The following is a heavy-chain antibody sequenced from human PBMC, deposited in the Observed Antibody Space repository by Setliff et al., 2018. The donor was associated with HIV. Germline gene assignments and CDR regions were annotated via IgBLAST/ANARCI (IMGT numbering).Heavy chain of an antibody. J-gene: IGHJ5*02. D-gene: IGHD3-10*01. CDR2: IDSSGTT. CDR3: ARDRHSSGLGSYGP. CDR1: GGSFGVYR. V-gene: IGHV4-4*07. Sequence: SETLSPTCTISGGSFGVYRWSWIRQSAGRGLEWIGRIDSSGTTDYKPSLKGLVAISVDTSRNQFSLRVTPVTAADTAVYFCARDRHSSGLGSYGPWGPGILVTVSS.